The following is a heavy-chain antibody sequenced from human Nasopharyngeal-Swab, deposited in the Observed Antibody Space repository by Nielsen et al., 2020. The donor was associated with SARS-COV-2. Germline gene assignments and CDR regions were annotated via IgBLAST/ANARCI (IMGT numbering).Heavy chain of an antibody. CDR1: GYNFTTYW. Sequence: GESLKISCKGSGYNFTTYWIGWVRQMPGKGLEWMGIIYPGDSDTRYSPSFQGQVTISADKSTSTAYLQWSSLKASDTAMYYCARAGLPDTYYYYYGMDVWGQGTTVTVSS. CDR2: IYPGDSDT. J-gene: IGHJ6*02. V-gene: IGHV5-51*01. D-gene: IGHD3/OR15-3a*01. CDR3: ARAGLPDTYYYYYGMDV.